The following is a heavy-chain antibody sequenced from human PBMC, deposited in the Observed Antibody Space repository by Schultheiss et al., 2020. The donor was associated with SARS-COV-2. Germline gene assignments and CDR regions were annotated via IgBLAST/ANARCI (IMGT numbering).Heavy chain of an antibody. D-gene: IGHD4-17*01. CDR2: IYYSGST. CDR3: AGGGRGDYGPFDF. J-gene: IGHJ6*02. CDR1: GGSISSGGYY. Sequence: SQTLSLTCTVSGGSISSGGYYWSWIRQHPGKGLEWIGYIYYSGSTYYNPSLESRVTISTDTSKNQFSLNLTSLTAADTALYYCAGGGRGDYGPFDFWGRGTTVTVSS. V-gene: IGHV4-31*03.